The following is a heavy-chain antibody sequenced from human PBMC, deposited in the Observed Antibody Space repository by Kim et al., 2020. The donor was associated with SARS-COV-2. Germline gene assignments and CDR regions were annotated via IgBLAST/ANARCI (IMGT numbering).Heavy chain of an antibody. Sequence: SVKVSCKASGGTFSSYAISWVRQAPGQGLEWMGGIIPIFGTANYAQKFQGRVTITADESTSTAYMELSSLRSEDTAVYYCAREMYYDILTGYRYYFDYWGQGTLVTVSS. V-gene: IGHV1-69*13. D-gene: IGHD3-9*01. CDR2: IIPIFGTA. CDR3: AREMYYDILTGYRYYFDY. CDR1: GGTFSSYA. J-gene: IGHJ4*02.